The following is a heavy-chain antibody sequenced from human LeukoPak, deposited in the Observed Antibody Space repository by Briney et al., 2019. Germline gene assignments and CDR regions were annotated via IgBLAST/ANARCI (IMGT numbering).Heavy chain of an antibody. D-gene: IGHD3-10*01. Sequence: GGSLRLSCATSGCTFSSYDMHWVRQDSGKRLEWVSAINPTGDTYYPGSVKGRFTISRENAKNSLYLQMNSLRAGDTAVYYCARAISMVRGVNYFDFWGQGTLVTVSS. J-gene: IGHJ4*02. CDR2: INPTGDT. V-gene: IGHV3-13*01. CDR3: ARAISMVRGVNYFDF. CDR1: GCTFSSYD.